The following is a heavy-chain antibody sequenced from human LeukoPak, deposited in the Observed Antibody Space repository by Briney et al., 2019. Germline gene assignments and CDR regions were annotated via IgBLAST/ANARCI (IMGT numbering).Heavy chain of an antibody. CDR1: GGSISYYY. CDR2: IYYSGST. Sequence: PSETLSLTCTVSGGSISYYYWSWIRQHPGKGLEWIGYIYYSGSTYYNPSLKSRVTISVDTSENQFSLKLSSVTAADTAVYYCARDPLGLRPDYWGQGTLVTVSS. CDR3: ARDPLGLRPDY. J-gene: IGHJ4*02. D-gene: IGHD5-12*01. V-gene: IGHV4-31*03.